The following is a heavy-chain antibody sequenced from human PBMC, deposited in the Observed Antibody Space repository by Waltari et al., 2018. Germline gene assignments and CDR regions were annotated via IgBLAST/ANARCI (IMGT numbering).Heavy chain of an antibody. Sequence: EVQLVESGGALVQPGGSLRPPCEASGSTSGNFWFNGVHQAPGKGLVWVSRIKSDGSSARYADSVKGRFVVSRDNAKNTLYLEINSLGAEDTAVYYCARGGDDDNWYPGFFDSWGQGTLVTVSS. CDR2: IKSDGSSA. D-gene: IGHD1-1*01. V-gene: IGHV3-74*01. CDR1: GSTSGNFW. CDR3: ARGGDDDNWYPGFFDS. J-gene: IGHJ4*02.